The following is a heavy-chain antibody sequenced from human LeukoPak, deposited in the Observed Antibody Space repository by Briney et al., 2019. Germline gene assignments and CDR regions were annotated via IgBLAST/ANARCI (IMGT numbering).Heavy chain of an antibody. V-gene: IGHV4-59*08. Sequence: SETLSLTCTVSGGSISSYYWSWIRQPPGKGLEWIGYIYYSGSTNYNPSLESRVTISVDTSKNQFSLKLGSVTAADTAVYYCARDPGGYANWGQGTLVTVSS. D-gene: IGHD3-16*01. CDR2: IYYSGST. J-gene: IGHJ4*02. CDR3: ARDPGGYAN. CDR1: GGSISSYY.